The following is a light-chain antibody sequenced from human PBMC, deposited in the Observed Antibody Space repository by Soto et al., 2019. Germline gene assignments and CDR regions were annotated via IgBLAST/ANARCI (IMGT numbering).Light chain of an antibody. CDR1: QSISSW. CDR2: KAS. J-gene: IGKJ1*01. CDR3: QQYNSFWT. Sequence: DIQMTQSPSTLSASVGDRVTITCRASQSISSWLAWYQQKPEKAPKLLIYKASSLESGVPSRFSGSGSGTESTLTISSLQPDDFANDYCQQYNSFWTFGQGNKVEIK. V-gene: IGKV1-5*03.